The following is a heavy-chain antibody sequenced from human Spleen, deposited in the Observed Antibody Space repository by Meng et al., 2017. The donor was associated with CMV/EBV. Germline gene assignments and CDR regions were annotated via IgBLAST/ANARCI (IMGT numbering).Heavy chain of an antibody. CDR2: ISFDGSDK. CDR1: GFSFNEFG. D-gene: IGHD1-26*01. Sequence: GESLKISCATSGFSFNEFGMHWVRQAPGKGLEWVALISFDGSDKYYGDFVKGRFTVSRDDSRNTLYLQMNSLRAEDTAVYYCARDRGSYYVSWGQGTLVTVSS. V-gene: IGHV3-30*03. J-gene: IGHJ5*02. CDR3: ARDRGSYYVS.